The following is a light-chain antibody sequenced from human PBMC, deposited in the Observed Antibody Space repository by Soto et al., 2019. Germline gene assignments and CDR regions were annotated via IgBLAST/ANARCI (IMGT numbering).Light chain of an antibody. J-gene: IGKJ1*01. Sequence: MTQSPSSLSASVGDRVTITCRASQSISSYLNWYQQKPGKAPKLLIYAASSLQSGVPSRFSGSGSGTDFTLTISSLQPEDFATYYCQQSYSTPRTFGQGTKVE. CDR1: QSISSY. CDR2: AAS. CDR3: QQSYSTPRT. V-gene: IGKV1-39*01.